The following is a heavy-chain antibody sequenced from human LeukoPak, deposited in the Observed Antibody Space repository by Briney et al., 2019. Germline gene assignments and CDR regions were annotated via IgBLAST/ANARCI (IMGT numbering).Heavy chain of an antibody. CDR1: GFTFSSYA. D-gene: IGHD6-13*01. V-gene: IGHV3-23*01. CDR2: ISGSGGST. CDR3: AKGLSSSSWTPFDY. J-gene: IGHJ4*02. Sequence: PGGSLRLSCAASGFTFSSYAMSWIRQAPGKGLEWVSAISGSGGSTYYADSVKGRFTISRDNSKNTLYLQMNSLRAEDTAVYYCAKGLSSSSWTPFDYWGQGTLVTVSP.